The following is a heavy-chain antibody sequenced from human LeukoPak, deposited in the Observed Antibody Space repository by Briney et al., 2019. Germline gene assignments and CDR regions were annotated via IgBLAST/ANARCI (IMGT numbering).Heavy chain of an antibody. Sequence: TGGSLRLSCAASGFTFSSYSMNWVRQAPGKGLEWVSYISNSSSTIYYADSVKGRFTISRDNAKNSLYLQMNSLRAEDTAVYYCARDYGSSFDYWGQGTLVTVSS. V-gene: IGHV3-48*04. CDR2: ISNSSSTI. CDR3: ARDYGSSFDY. D-gene: IGHD6-13*01. CDR1: GFTFSSYS. J-gene: IGHJ4*02.